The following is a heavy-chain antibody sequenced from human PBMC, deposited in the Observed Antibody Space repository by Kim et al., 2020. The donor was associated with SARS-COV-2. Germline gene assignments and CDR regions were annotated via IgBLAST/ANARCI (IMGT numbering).Heavy chain of an antibody. CDR3: ARGRAAAGRENNWFDP. V-gene: IGHV4-34*01. Sequence: SETLSLTCAVYGGSFSGYYWSWIRQPPGKGLEWIGEINHSGSTNYNPSLKSRVTISVDTSKNQFSLKLSSVTTADTAVYYCARGRAAAGRENNWFDPWGQGTLVTVSS. J-gene: IGHJ5*02. CDR1: GGSFSGYY. CDR2: INHSGST. D-gene: IGHD6-13*01.